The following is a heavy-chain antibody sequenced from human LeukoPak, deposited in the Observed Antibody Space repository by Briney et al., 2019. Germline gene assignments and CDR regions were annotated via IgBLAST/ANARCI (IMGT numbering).Heavy chain of an antibody. CDR1: GGSIRSGSYY. D-gene: IGHD3-10*01. V-gene: IGHV4-61*02. CDR2: IYTSGST. J-gene: IGHJ4*02. CDR3: ARDLWGSGIDN. Sequence: SETLSLTCTVSGGSIRSGSYYWSWIRQPAGKGLEWIGRIYTSGSTNYNPSLKSRVTISVDTSKNRFSLKLSSVTAADTAVYYCARDLWGSGIDNWGQGTLVTVSS.